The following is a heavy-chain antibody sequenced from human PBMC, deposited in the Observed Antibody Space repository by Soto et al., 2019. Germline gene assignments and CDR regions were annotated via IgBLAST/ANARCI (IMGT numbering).Heavy chain of an antibody. CDR1: GGSISTTNW. V-gene: IGHV4-4*02. CDR3: ASGFDSDGLYNGGHP. CDR2: ILHIGST. J-gene: IGHJ5*02. D-gene: IGHD3-22*01. Sequence: VQLQESGPGLVKPSGTLSLTCTVSGGSISTTNWWSWVRQSPAKGLEWIGEILHIGSTNYNPSLKSRVTISIDKSKNQFSLRLSSVTAADTAVDYCASGFDSDGLYNGGHPWGQGTLVSVSS.